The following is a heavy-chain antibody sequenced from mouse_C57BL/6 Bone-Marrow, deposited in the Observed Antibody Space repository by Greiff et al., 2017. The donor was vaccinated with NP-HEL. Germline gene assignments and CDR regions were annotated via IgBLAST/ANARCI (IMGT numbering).Heavy chain of an antibody. V-gene: IGHV1-26*01. Sequence: DVQLQQSGPELVKPGASVKISCKASGYTFTDYYMNWVKQSHGKSLEWIGDINPNNGGTSYNQKFKGKATLTVDKSSSTAYMELRSLTSEDSAVYYCARGGGYYGSGRFAYWGQGTLVTVSA. J-gene: IGHJ3*01. CDR1: GYTFTDYY. CDR3: ARGGGYYGSGRFAY. CDR2: INPNNGGT. D-gene: IGHD1-1*01.